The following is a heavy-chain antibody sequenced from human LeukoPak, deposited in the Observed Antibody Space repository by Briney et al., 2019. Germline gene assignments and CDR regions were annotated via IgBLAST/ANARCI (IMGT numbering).Heavy chain of an antibody. CDR1: GFTFSSYG. CDR2: IRYDGSNK. D-gene: IGHD3-9*01. Sequence: GGSLRLSCAASGFTFSSYGMHWVRQAPGKGLEWVAFIRYDGSNKYYADSVKGRFTISRDNSKNTLYLQMNSLRAEDTAVYYCAKAIYDILTGYHRPIDYWGQGTLVTVSS. V-gene: IGHV3-30*02. CDR3: AKAIYDILTGYHRPIDY. J-gene: IGHJ4*02.